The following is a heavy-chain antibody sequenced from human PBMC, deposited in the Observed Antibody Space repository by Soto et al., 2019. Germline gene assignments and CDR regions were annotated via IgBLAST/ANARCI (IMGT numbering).Heavy chain of an antibody. V-gene: IGHV4-4*02. CDR3: APLPPRIVVVVLPVPS. J-gene: IGHJ4*02. Sequence: VQLKQSGTRLARPSGTLSLTCVVYGGSISSTNWWTWVRQTQGKRLEWIGVVSHTGSTKYHPSLKNQDTISLDTSNNPFSLNLKSVTAADTAVYYWAPLPPRIVVVVLPVPSWGQGTLVTVSS. CDR2: VSHTGST. D-gene: IGHD2-15*01. CDR1: GGSISSTNW.